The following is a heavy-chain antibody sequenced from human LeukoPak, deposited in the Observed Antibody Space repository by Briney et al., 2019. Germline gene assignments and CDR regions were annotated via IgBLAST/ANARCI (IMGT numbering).Heavy chain of an antibody. D-gene: IGHD6-19*01. Sequence: SETLSLTCTVSGGSISNYYWSWIRQPAGKGLEWIGRIYSSGSTNYNVSLKSRVTMSVDTSKNQFSLKLSSVSAADTAVYYCARVDSGGFDYWGQGTLVTVSS. CDR1: GGSISNYY. V-gene: IGHV4-4*07. CDR3: ARVDSGGFDY. CDR2: IYSSGST. J-gene: IGHJ4*02.